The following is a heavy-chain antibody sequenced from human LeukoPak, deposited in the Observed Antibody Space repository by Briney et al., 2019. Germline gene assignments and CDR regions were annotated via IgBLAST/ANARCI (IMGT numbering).Heavy chain of an antibody. D-gene: IGHD6-19*01. Sequence: GGSLRLSCAASGFTFSDYYMSWIRQAPGKGLEWVSYISSSGSTIYYADSVKGRFTISRDNAKNSLYLQMNGLRAEDTAVYYCARDPNRQWLVTDDYWGQGTLVTVSS. CDR2: ISSSGSTI. CDR1: GFTFSDYY. CDR3: ARDPNRQWLVTDDY. V-gene: IGHV3-11*04. J-gene: IGHJ4*02.